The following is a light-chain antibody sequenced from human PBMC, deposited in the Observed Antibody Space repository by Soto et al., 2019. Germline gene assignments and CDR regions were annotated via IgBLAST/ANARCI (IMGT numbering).Light chain of an antibody. V-gene: IGKV3-11*01. J-gene: IGKJ1*01. CDR3: QQRSNWPPWT. Sequence: EIVMTQSPATLSVSLGERATLSCRASQSVSSNLAWYQLKPGQAPRLLIYDASNRAAGIPARFSGSGSGTDFTLTISSLEPEDFAVYYCQQRSNWPPWTFGQGTKVDI. CDR2: DAS. CDR1: QSVSSN.